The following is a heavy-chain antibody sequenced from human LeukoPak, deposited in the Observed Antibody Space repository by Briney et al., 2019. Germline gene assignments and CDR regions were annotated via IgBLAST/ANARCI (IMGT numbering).Heavy chain of an antibody. CDR1: GYTFTSYD. CDR3: ARPYYCNNGVSSTAQFDY. CDR2: MNPNTGNT. J-gene: IGHJ4*02. Sequence: ASVKVSCKVSGYTFTSYDINWVRQATGQGPEWMGWMNPNTGNTGYAQKFQGRVTKTRNTSLSTGYMELSSLRSEESAVYYCARPYYCNNGVSSTAQFDYWGQGTLVTVSS. V-gene: IGHV1-8*01. D-gene: IGHD2-8*01.